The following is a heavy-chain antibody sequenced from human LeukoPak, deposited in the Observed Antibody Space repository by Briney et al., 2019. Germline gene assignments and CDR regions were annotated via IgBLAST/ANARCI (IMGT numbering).Heavy chain of an antibody. CDR2: IYYSGST. J-gene: IGHJ5*02. CDR1: GGSISSGDYY. V-gene: IGHV4-30-4*01. Sequence: PSETLSLTCTVSGGSISSGDYYWSWIRQPPGKGLEWIGYIYYSGSTYYNPSLKSRVTISVDTSKNQFSLKLSSVTAADTAVYYCVTWNYDSSGYLTWGQGTLVTVSS. D-gene: IGHD3-22*01. CDR3: VTWNYDSSGYLT.